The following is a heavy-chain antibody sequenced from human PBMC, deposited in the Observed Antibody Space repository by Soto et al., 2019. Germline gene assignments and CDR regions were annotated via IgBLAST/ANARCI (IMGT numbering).Heavy chain of an antibody. Sequence: NPGGSLRLSCAASGFTFSNAWMSWVRQAPGKGLEWVGRIKSKTDGGTTDYAAPVKGRFTISRDDSKNTLYLQMNSLKTEYTAVYYCTTDGPKYIVATPFDYWGQGTLVTVST. CDR2: IKSKTDGGTT. CDR1: GFTFSNAW. D-gene: IGHD5-12*01. CDR3: TTDGPKYIVATPFDY. V-gene: IGHV3-15*01. J-gene: IGHJ4*02.